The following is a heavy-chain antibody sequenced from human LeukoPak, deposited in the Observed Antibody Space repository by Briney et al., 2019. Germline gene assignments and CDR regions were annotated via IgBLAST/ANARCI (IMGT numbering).Heavy chain of an antibody. CDR2: IYYSGST. CDR3: ARAYDYVWGSYRRSAYYFDY. J-gene: IGHJ4*02. V-gene: IGHV4-30-4*01. D-gene: IGHD3-16*02. Sequence: SETLSLTCTVSGGSISSGDSYCSWIRQPPGKGLEWIGYIYYSGSTYYNPSLKSRVTISVDTSKNQFSLKLSSVTAADTAVYYCARAYDYVWGSYRRSAYYFDYWGQGTLVTVSS. CDR1: GGSISSGDSY.